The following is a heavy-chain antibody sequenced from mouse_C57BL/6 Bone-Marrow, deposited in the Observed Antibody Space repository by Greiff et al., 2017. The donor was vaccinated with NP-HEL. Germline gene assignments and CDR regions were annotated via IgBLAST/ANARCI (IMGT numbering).Heavy chain of an antibody. CDR2: IDPENGDT. D-gene: IGHD1-1*02. CDR3: TTWGYGRRFAY. V-gene: IGHV14-4*01. Sequence: VQLQQSGAELVRPGASVKLSCTASGFNIKDAYMHWVKQRPEQGLEWIGWIDPENGDTEYASKFQGKATITADTSSNTAYLQLSSLTSEDTAVYYCTTWGYGRRFAYWGQGTLVTVSA. J-gene: IGHJ3*01. CDR1: GFNIKDAY.